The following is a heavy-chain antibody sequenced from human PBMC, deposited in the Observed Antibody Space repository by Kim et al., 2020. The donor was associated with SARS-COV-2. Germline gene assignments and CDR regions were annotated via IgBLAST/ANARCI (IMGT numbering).Heavy chain of an antibody. CDR2: IYYSGST. CDR3: ARLNGDFHYYYYGMDV. D-gene: IGHD2-21*02. V-gene: IGHV4-39*01. CDR1: GGSISSSSYY. Sequence: SETLSLTCTVSGGSISSSSYYWGWIRQPPGKGLEWIGSIYYSGSTYYNPSLKSRVTISVDTSKNQFSLKLSSVTAADTAVYYCARLNGDFHYYYYGMDVWGQGTTVTVSS. J-gene: IGHJ6*02.